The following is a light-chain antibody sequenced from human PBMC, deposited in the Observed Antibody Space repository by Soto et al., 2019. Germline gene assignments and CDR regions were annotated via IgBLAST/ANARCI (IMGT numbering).Light chain of an antibody. V-gene: IGKV1-5*03. CDR3: PQYNDLSSRA. J-gene: IGKJ1*01. CDR2: KAS. CDR1: QSISSW. Sequence: DIQMTQSPSTLSASVGDRVTITCRASQSISSWLAWYQQKPGKAPKLLIYKASNLESGVPPRFSCRQSGTEFTLNLRSLEPGEFATYFCPQYNDLSSRAFRQRTKVEIK.